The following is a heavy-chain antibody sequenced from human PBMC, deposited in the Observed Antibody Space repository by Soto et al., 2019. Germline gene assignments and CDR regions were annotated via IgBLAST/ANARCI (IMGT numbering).Heavy chain of an antibody. CDR2: IYHSGST. D-gene: IGHD2-2*01. CDR1: SGSISSSNW. Sequence: QVQLQESGPGLVKPSETLSLTCAVSSGSISSSNWWSWVRQPPGKGLEWMGEIYHSGSTNYNPSLKSRDTISVDKSNNQFSLKLSSVTAADTDVDYCARAGSTSSNFDYWGQGTLVTVSS. J-gene: IGHJ4*02. V-gene: IGHV4-4*02. CDR3: ARAGSTSSNFDY.